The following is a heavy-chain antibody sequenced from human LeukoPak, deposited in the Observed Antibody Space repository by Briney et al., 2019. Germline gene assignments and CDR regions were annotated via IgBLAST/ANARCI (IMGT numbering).Heavy chain of an antibody. CDR1: GGSFSGYY. CDR2: INHSGST. CDR3: AGAAGGIFDY. D-gene: IGHD3-16*01. V-gene: IGHV4-34*01. Sequence: SETLSLTCAVYGGSFSGYYWSWIRQPPGKGLEWIGEINHSGSTNYNPSLKSRVTISVDTSKNQFSLKLSSVTAADTAVYYCAGAAGGIFDYWGQGTLVTVSS. J-gene: IGHJ4*02.